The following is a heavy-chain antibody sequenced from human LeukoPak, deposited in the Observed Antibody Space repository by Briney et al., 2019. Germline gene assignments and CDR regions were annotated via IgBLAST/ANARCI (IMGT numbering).Heavy chain of an antibody. CDR3: ARQWGTVTTAYYYGLDV. J-gene: IGHJ6*02. V-gene: IGHV1-8*01. CDR1: GYTFINYD. Sequence: GASVKVSCKASGYTFINYDINWVRQATGQGLKWMGWMNPNRGNTGYAQKFQGRVTMTRNTSISTAYMELSSLRSEDTAVYYCARQWGTVTTAYYYGLDVWGQGTTVTVSS. CDR2: MNPNRGNT. D-gene: IGHD4-17*01.